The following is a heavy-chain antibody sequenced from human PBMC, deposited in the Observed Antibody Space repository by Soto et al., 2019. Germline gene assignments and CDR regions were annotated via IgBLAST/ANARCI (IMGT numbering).Heavy chain of an antibody. CDR2: ISYDGSNK. J-gene: IGHJ4*02. Sequence: GGSLRLSCAASGFTFSSYAMHWVRQAPGKGLEWVAVISYDGSNKYYADSVKGRFTISRDNSKNTLYLQMNSLRAEDTAVYYCARVAAKYVLSTYFDYWGQGTLVTVSS. CDR1: GFTFSSYA. D-gene: IGHD3-16*01. V-gene: IGHV3-30-3*01. CDR3: ARVAAKYVLSTYFDY.